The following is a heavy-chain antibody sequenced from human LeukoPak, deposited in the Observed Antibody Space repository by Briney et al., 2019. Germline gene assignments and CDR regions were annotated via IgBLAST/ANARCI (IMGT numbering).Heavy chain of an antibody. Sequence: ASVKVSCKASGYTFTGYYMHWVRQAPGQGLEWMGWINPNSGGTNYAQKFQGRVTMTRDTSISTAYMELSRLRSDDTAVYYCAREPPGYYDFWSGYYHYYYMDVWGKGTTVTVSS. J-gene: IGHJ6*03. CDR1: GYTFTGYY. CDR2: INPNSGGT. V-gene: IGHV1-2*02. CDR3: AREPPGYYDFWSGYYHYYYMDV. D-gene: IGHD3-3*01.